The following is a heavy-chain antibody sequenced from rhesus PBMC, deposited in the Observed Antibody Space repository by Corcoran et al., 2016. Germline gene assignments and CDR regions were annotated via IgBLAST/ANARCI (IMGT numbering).Heavy chain of an antibody. D-gene: IGHD1-32*01. Sequence: QVQLQESGPGLVKPSETLSLTCTVSGGSISGYYYWSWIRQPPGKGLEWIGGNYGNSACTYYNPSLKSRVTISKDTSKNQFSLKLSSVTAADTAVYYCARGITQYYFDYWGQGVLVSVSS. CDR2: NYGNSACT. CDR1: GGSISGYYY. J-gene: IGHJ4*01. CDR3: ARGITQYYFDY. V-gene: IGHV4-143*01.